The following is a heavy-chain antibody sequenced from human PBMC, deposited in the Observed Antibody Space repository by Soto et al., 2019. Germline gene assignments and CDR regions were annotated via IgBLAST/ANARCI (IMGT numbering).Heavy chain of an antibody. V-gene: IGHV1-18*01. CDR3: ARGWYGDY. CDR2: ISAHNGNT. Sequence: VHLVQSGAEVKKPGASVKVSCKGSGYAFTTYGITWVRQAPGQGLEWMGWISAHNGNTNYAQKLQGRVTVNRDTSTSTAYMELSSLRSADTAVYYCARGWYGDYWGQGALVTVSS. CDR1: GYAFTTYG. D-gene: IGHD2-15*01. J-gene: IGHJ4*02.